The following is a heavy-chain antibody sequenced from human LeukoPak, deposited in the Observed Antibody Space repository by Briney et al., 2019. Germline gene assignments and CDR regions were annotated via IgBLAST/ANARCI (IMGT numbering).Heavy chain of an antibody. CDR2: IIPIFGTA. J-gene: IGHJ4*02. V-gene: IGHV1-69*06. CDR1: GYTFTGYY. D-gene: IGHD2-15*01. Sequence: SVKVSCKASGYTFTGYYMHWVRQAPGQGLEWMGGIIPIFGTANYAQNFQGRVTITADKSTSTAYMELSSLRSEDTAVYYCARAGGYCGRISCPYYFDYWGQGSLVAVSS. CDR3: ARAGGYCGRISCPYYFDY.